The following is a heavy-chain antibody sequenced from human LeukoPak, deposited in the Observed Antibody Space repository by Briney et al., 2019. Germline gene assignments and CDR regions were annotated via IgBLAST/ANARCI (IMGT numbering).Heavy chain of an antibody. J-gene: IGHJ4*02. D-gene: IGHD6-13*01. Sequence: GASVKVSCKASGYTFTGYYMHWVRQAPGQGLEWMGWINPNSGGTNYAQKFQGRVTMTRDTSISTAYMELSRLRSDDTAAYYCARDLLAAAEHRYWGQGTLVTVSS. CDR2: INPNSGGT. V-gene: IGHV1-2*02. CDR1: GYTFTGYY. CDR3: ARDLLAAAEHRY.